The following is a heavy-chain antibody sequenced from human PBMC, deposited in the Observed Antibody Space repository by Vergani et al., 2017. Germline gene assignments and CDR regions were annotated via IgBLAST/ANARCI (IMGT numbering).Heavy chain of an antibody. CDR2: ISYDGSNK. Sequence: VQLVESGGGLVQPGGSLRLSCAASGFTVSSNYMSWVRQAPGKGLEWVAVISYDGSNKYYADSVKGRFTISRDNSKNTLYLQMNSLRAEDTAVYYCAKDGYSNYYYYGMDVWGQGTTVTVSS. J-gene: IGHJ6*02. V-gene: IGHV3-30*18. CDR3: AKDGYSNYYYYGMDV. CDR1: GFTVSSNY. D-gene: IGHD4-11*01.